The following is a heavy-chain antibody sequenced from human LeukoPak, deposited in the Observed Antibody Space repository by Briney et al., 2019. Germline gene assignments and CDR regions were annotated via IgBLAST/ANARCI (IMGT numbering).Heavy chain of an antibody. Sequence: PSETLSLTCTVSGGSISSSSYYWGWIRQPPGKGLEWIGRVYYSGSTYYNPSLKSRVTISVDTSKNQFSLKLSSGTAADTAVYYCARGGSGYDWFDPWGQGTLVTVSS. CDR1: GGSISSSSYY. CDR2: VYYSGST. J-gene: IGHJ5*02. V-gene: IGHV4-39*07. CDR3: ARGGSGYDWFDP. D-gene: IGHD5-12*01.